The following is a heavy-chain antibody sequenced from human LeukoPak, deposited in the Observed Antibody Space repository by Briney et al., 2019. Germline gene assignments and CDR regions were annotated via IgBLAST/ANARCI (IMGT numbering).Heavy chain of an antibody. CDR2: ISGSGGST. D-gene: IGHD1-26*01. CDR3: AKGIVGATLSIDY. CDR1: GFTFSSYA. Sequence: GGSLRLSCAASGFTFSSYAMSWVRQAPGKGLEGVSAISGSGGSTYYADSVKGRLTISRDNSKNTLYLQMNSLRAEDTAVYYCAKGIVGATLSIDYWGQGTLVTVSS. V-gene: IGHV3-23*01. J-gene: IGHJ4*02.